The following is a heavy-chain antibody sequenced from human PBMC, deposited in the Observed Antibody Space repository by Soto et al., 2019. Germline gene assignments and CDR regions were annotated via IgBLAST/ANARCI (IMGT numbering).Heavy chain of an antibody. Sequence: GGSLRLSCAASGFTFSSYGMHWVRQAPGKGLEWVTVISYDGSNKYYTDSVKGRFTISRDNSKNTLYLQMNSLRAEDTAVYYCTKDRGKYCSGGGCYPGNYWGQGTLVTVSS. CDR2: ISYDGSNK. CDR1: GFTFSSYG. D-gene: IGHD2-15*01. CDR3: TKDRGKYCSGGGCYPGNY. J-gene: IGHJ4*02. V-gene: IGHV3-30*18.